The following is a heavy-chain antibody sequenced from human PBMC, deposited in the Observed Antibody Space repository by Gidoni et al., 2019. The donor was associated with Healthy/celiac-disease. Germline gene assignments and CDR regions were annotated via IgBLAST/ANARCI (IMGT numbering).Heavy chain of an antibody. CDR2: IYSGGST. Sequence: EVQLVESGGGLIQPGGSLRLSCAASGFTVSSNYMSWVRQAPGKGLEWVSVIYSGGSTYYADSVKGRFTISRDNSKNTLYLQMNSLRAEDTAVYYCARDPSSGFYVGWFDPWGQGTLVTVSS. CDR1: GFTVSSNY. CDR3: ARDPSSGFYVGWFDP. J-gene: IGHJ5*02. V-gene: IGHV3-53*01. D-gene: IGHD6-19*01.